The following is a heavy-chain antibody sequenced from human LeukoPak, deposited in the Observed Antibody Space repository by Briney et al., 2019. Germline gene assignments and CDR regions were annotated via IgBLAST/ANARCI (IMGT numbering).Heavy chain of an antibody. J-gene: IGHJ6*02. Sequence: SQTLSLTCTVSGGSISSGGYYWSWIRQHPGKGLEWIGYIYYSGSTYYNPSLKSRVTISVDTSKNQFSLKLSSVTAADTAVYYCARSKWELLGDYYGMDVWGQGTTVTVSS. CDR3: ARSKWELLGDYYGMDV. V-gene: IGHV4-31*03. CDR1: GGSISSGGYY. D-gene: IGHD1-26*01. CDR2: IYYSGST.